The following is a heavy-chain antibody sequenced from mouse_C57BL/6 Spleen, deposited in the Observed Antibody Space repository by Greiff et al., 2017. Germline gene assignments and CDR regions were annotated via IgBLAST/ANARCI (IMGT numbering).Heavy chain of an antibody. CDR1: GFSLTSYG. CDR3: SVEGFYDCTTGAMGY. Sequence: VQVVESGPGLVAPSQSLSISCTVSGFSLTSYGVHWVRQPPGQGLEWLVVIWSDGSTTYNSAPKSRLSISKDNSKSQVFLKMNKLQTTDTAMYYCSVEGFYDCTTGAMGYWGQGTSVTVSS. D-gene: IGHD2-3*01. V-gene: IGHV2-6*03. J-gene: IGHJ4*01. CDR2: IWSDGST.